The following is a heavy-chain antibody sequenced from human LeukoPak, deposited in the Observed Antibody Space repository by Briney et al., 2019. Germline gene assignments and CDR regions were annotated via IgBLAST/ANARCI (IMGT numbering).Heavy chain of an antibody. CDR3: ATQRFSGSDY. CDR2: IYYSGST. D-gene: IGHD1-1*01. J-gene: IGHJ4*02. CDR1: GGSLSSSSYY. V-gene: IGHV4-39*01. Sequence: SETLSLTCTVSGGSLSSSSYYWGWIRQPPGKGLEWIGSIYYSGSTYYNPSLKSRVTISVDTSKNQFSLKLSSVTAADTAVYYCATQRFSGSDYWGQGTLVTVSS.